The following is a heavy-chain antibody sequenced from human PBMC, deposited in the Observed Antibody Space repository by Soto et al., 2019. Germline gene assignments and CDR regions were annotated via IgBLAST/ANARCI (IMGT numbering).Heavy chain of an antibody. Sequence: QVQLVQSGAEVKKPGSSVKVSCKASGGTFSSYAISWVRQAPGQGLEWMGGIIPIFGTANYAQKFQGRVTITADESTSTAYRELSSLRSEDTAVYYCAREGCGGDCIPYDAFDIWGQGTMVTVSS. V-gene: IGHV1-69*12. J-gene: IGHJ3*02. CDR2: IIPIFGTA. CDR1: GGTFSSYA. D-gene: IGHD2-21*02. CDR3: AREGCGGDCIPYDAFDI.